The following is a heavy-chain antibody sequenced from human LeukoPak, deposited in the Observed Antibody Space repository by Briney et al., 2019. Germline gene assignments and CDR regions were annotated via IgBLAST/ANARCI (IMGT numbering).Heavy chain of an antibody. CDR2: IQNDGTKE. V-gene: IGHV3-30*02. CDR3: VKDWAAAIPDGDFQH. D-gene: IGHD6-13*01. CDR1: AFTFRSYG. J-gene: IGHJ1*01. Sequence: GGSLRLSCAASAFTFRSYGMHWVRRAPGKGLEWVALIQNDGTKEYYADSVKGRFSISRDNSRHTLYLEMNSLRPEDTAVYYCVKDWAAAIPDGDFQHWGQGTLVTVSS.